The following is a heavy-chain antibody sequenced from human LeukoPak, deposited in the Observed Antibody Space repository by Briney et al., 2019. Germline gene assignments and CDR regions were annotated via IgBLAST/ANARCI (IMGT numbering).Heavy chain of an antibody. Sequence: ASVKVSCKASGGTFSSYAISWVRQAPGQGLEWMGGIIPIFGTANYAQKFQGRVTITADESTSTAYMELSSLRSEDTAMYYCARRGGGHAFDIWGQGTMVTVSS. CDR1: GGTFSSYA. D-gene: IGHD3-16*01. J-gene: IGHJ3*02. CDR3: ARRGGGHAFDI. CDR2: IIPIFGTA. V-gene: IGHV1-69*01.